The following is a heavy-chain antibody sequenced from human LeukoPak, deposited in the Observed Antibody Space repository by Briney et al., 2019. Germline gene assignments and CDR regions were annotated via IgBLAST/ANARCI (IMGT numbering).Heavy chain of an antibody. CDR3: ARDRPTGASRLFVVQ. Sequence: GGSLRLSCAASGFTFSSYSMTWVRQAPGKGLEWVSSMSSGGRYISYADSVRGRFTISRDNAKNSLYFLMNRLRVEDTAVYYCARDRPTGASRLFVVQWGQGTLVTVSS. V-gene: IGHV3-21*01. D-gene: IGHD3-3*01. CDR2: MSSGGRYI. J-gene: IGHJ4*02. CDR1: GFTFSSYS.